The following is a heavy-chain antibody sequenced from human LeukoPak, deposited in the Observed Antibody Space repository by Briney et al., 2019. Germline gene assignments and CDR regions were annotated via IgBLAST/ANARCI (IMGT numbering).Heavy chain of an antibody. CDR1: GGSMRCYY. CDR3: ARVWLHRDFFDP. D-gene: IGHD5-12*01. Sequence: PSETLSLTCTVSGGSMRCYYWSWLRQSPGKGLEWLGYIYDSGTTNYNRSLQSRGTISIDISKNQFSLKLSSISAADTAVYYCARVWLHRDFFDPWGQGILVTVSS. CDR2: IYDSGTT. V-gene: IGHV4-59*01. J-gene: IGHJ5*02.